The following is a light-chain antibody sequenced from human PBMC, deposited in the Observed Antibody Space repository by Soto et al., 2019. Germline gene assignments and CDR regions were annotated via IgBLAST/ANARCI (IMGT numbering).Light chain of an antibody. CDR2: DVS. V-gene: IGLV2-14*03. CDR3: GSYTTSSNYV. J-gene: IGLJ1*01. Sequence: QSARTQPASVSGSPGQSITISCTGTISDFGSYNYVSWYQQYPGKAPKLMIYDVSTRPSGVSDRFSGSKSGNTASLTISGLRAEDEADYYCGSYTTSSNYVFGTGTRSPS. CDR1: ISDFGSYNY.